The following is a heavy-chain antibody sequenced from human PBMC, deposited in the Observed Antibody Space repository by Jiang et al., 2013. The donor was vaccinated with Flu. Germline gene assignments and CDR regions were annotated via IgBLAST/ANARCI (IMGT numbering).Heavy chain of an antibody. CDR3: ARRRGDDYYGSGSYHYLGGXDAFDI. D-gene: IGHD3-10*01. J-gene: IGHJ3*02. Sequence: GAEVKKPGSSVKVSCKASGGTFSSYAISWVRQAPGQGLEWMGGIIPIFGTPNYAQKFQGRVTITADESTSTAYMELSSLRSEDTAVYYCARRRGDDYYGSGSYHYLGGXDAFDIWGQGT. V-gene: IGHV1-69*01. CDR1: GGTFSSYA. CDR2: IIPIFGTP.